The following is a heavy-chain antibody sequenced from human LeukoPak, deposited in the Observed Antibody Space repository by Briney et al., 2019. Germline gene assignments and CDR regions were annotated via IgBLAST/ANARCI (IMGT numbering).Heavy chain of an antibody. CDR2: ISSSGSTI. J-gene: IGHJ1*01. CDR1: GFTFSSYE. D-gene: IGHD4-17*01. Sequence: GGSLRLSCAASGFTFSSYEMNWVRQAPGKGMEWVSYISSSGSTIYYADSVKGRFTISRDNSKNMLYLQMNSLRAEDTAVYYCAHKRVYGDYFYFQHWGQGTLVTVSS. V-gene: IGHV3-48*03. CDR3: AHKRVYGDYFYFQH.